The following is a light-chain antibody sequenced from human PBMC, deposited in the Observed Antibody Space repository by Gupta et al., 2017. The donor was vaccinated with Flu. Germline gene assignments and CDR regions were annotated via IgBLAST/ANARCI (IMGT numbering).Light chain of an antibody. Sequence: ELTHPPSVSVSPGQTSTITCSGETLSTQYSYWYQQKPGQAPVLLIFKDTQRPSGIPERVSGSNSGTTVTLTISGVRAEDEAAYYCQSADSSGTYVLFGGGTKLTV. V-gene: IGLV3-25*03. CDR2: KDT. J-gene: IGLJ2*01. CDR1: TLSTQY. CDR3: QSADSSGTYVL.